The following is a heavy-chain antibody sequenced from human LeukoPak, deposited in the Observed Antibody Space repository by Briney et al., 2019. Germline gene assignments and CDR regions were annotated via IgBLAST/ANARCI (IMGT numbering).Heavy chain of an antibody. J-gene: IGHJ4*02. D-gene: IGHD1-26*01. Sequence: GGSLRLSRTGSGFTFSSYWMSWVRQAPGKGLEWVANIRQDGDLKHYVDSVRGRFTISRDNAENSLYLQMNSLRAEDTAIYYCARETVGTIKSYFDYWGQGTLVTASS. CDR1: GFTFSSYW. CDR2: IRQDGDLK. V-gene: IGHV3-7*01. CDR3: ARETVGTIKSYFDY.